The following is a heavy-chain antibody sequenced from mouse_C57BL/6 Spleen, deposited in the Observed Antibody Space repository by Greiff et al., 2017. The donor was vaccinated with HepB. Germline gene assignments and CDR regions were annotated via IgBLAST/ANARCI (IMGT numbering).Heavy chain of an antibody. CDR2: ISDGGSYT. CDR3: ARDEIATGYFDY. J-gene: IGHJ2*01. D-gene: IGHD1-1*01. V-gene: IGHV5-4*01. Sequence: EVKLVESGGGLVKPGGSLKLSCAASGFTFSSYAMSWVRQTPEKRLEWVATISDGGSYTYYPDNVKGRFTISRDNAKNNLYLQMSHLKSEDTAMYYCARDEIATGYFDYWGQGTTLTVSS. CDR1: GFTFSSYA.